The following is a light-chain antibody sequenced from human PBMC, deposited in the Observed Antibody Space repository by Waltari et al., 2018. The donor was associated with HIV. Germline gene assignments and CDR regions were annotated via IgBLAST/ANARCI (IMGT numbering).Light chain of an antibody. Sequence: QSVLTQPPSVSGAPGQRVTISCTGSSSNIGAAYDVHWYQHLPGTAPKLLIYGNNTRPSGVPDRFSGSKSGPSASLAITGLQAEDEAHYYCQSYDSSLSGTWVFGGGTKLTVL. CDR3: QSYDSSLSGTWV. CDR2: GNN. V-gene: IGLV1-40*01. CDR1: SSNIGAAYD. J-gene: IGLJ3*02.